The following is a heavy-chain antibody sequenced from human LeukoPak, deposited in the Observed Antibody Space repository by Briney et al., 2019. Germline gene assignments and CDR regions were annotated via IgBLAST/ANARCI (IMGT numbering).Heavy chain of an antibody. CDR2: IFYTGST. CDR1: GGSISSYY. V-gene: IGHV4-59*01. Sequence: SETLSLTCTVSGGSISSYYRSWIRQPPGKGLEWIGNIFYTGSTKYNPSLKSRVTISVDTSKNQFSLKLSSVTAADTAMYYCARANFLYCSSSTCLFDYWGQGTLVTVSS. CDR3: ARANFLYCSSSTCLFDY. J-gene: IGHJ4*02. D-gene: IGHD2-2*01.